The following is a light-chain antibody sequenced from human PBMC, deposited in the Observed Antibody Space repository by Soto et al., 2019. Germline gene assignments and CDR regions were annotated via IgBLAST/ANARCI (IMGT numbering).Light chain of an antibody. CDR2: GAS. Sequence: EIVLTQSPGTLSLSPGERATLSCRASQSVSSSYLAWYQQKPGQAPRLLIYGASSRATGSPDRFSGRGSGTDFTLLISRLEPEDCAVYYCQQYGSSPLTFGGGTQVAIK. CDR1: QSVSSSY. CDR3: QQYGSSPLT. V-gene: IGKV3-20*01. J-gene: IGKJ4*01.